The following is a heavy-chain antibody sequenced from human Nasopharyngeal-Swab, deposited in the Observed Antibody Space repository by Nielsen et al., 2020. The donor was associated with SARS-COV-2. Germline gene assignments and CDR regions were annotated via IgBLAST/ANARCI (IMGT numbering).Heavy chain of an antibody. V-gene: IGHV1-69*13. Sequence: SSVTVSCQASRCTFSSYVISWLRQPPAQGLDWMGGIIPIFGTANYEQKFQGRVTITADESTSTAYMELSSLRSEDTAVYYCTTQLGDAFDIWGQGTMVTVSS. CDR3: TTQLGDAFDI. CDR1: RCTFSSYV. J-gene: IGHJ3*02. D-gene: IGHD6-6*01. CDR2: IIPIFGTA.